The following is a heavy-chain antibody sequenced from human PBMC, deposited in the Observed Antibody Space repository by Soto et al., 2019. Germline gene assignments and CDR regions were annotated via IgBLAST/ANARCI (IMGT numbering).Heavy chain of an antibody. CDR3: ARGGYSSTWSNLLDRSGLDV. CDR1: GYSFTSYW. V-gene: IGHV5-10-1*01. Sequence: GESLKISCKGSGYSFTSYWISWVRQMPGKGLEWMGRIDPSDSYTNYSPSFQGHVTISADKSISTAYLQWSSLKASDTAVYYCARGGYSSTWSNLLDRSGLDVWGQGTTVTVSS. D-gene: IGHD6-13*01. J-gene: IGHJ6*02. CDR2: IDPSDSYT.